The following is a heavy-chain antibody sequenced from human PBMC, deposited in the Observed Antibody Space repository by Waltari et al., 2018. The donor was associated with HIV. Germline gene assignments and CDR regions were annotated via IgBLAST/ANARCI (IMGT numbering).Heavy chain of an antibody. J-gene: IGHJ6*02. Sequence: EVQLVESGGGLVKPGGSLRLSCAASGCTFSSYSMNWVRQAPGKGREWVSSISSSSSYICYADSVKGRFTIARDNAKNSLYLQMNGLRAEDTAVYYCARDFWGGYYYGMDVWGQGTTVTVSS. D-gene: IGHD3-16*01. V-gene: IGHV3-21*01. CDR2: ISSSSSYI. CDR1: GCTFSSYS. CDR3: ARDFWGGYYYGMDV.